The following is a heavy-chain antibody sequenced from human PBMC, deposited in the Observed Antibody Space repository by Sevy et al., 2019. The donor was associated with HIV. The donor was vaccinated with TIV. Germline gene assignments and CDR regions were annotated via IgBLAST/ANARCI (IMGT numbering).Heavy chain of an antibody. Sequence: ASVKVSCKASGYTFTSYGISWVRQAPGQGLEWMGWISAYNGNTNYAQKLQGRVTMTTDTSTSTAYMGLRSLGSDDTAVYYCARVRVEMATIPPQTSQNWGQGTLVTVSS. J-gene: IGHJ4*02. V-gene: IGHV1-18*04. CDR2: ISAYNGNT. CDR3: ARVRVEMATIPPQTSQN. CDR1: GYTFTSYG. D-gene: IGHD5-12*01.